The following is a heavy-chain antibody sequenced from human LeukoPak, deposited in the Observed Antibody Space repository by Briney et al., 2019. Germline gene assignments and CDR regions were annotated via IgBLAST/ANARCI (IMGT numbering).Heavy chain of an antibody. CDR1: GGSISSYY. D-gene: IGHD3-9*01. CDR2: IYYSGST. V-gene: IGHV4-59*01. CDR3: ARNDILTGYYIDY. Sequence: PSETLSLTCTASGGSISSYYWSWIRQPPGKGLEWIGYIYYSGSTNYNPSLKSRVNISVDTSKTQFSLKLSSVTAADTAVYYCARNDILTGYYIDYWGQGTLVTVSS. J-gene: IGHJ4*02.